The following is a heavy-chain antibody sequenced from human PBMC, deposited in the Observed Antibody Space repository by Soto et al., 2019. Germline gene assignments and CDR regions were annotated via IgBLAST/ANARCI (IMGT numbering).Heavy chain of an antibody. V-gene: IGHV1-8*01. Sequence: ASVKVSCKASGYTFTSYDINWVRQATGQGLEWMGWMNPNSGNTGYAQNFQGRVTMTRDTSIRTAYLELSSLRSEDTAVYYCARKIPGIGGFDYWGQGILVTVSS. CDR1: GYTFTSYD. J-gene: IGHJ4*02. CDR2: MNPNSGNT. CDR3: ARKIPGIGGFDY. D-gene: IGHD2-15*01.